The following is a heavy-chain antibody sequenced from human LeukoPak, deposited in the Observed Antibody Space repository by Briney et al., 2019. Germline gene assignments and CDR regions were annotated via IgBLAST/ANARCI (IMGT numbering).Heavy chain of an antibody. V-gene: IGHV1-46*01. CDR2: INPSGGRT. J-gene: IGHJ6*02. Sequence: ASVTVSFTSSVYTFTIYYMHWVRQAPGQGQEWMGIINPSGGRTSYANKFQGRVTMTRETSTSTDYMQLRRLRSEETAGYYCGRVRYSSSSYDMDVWGQGTTVTVSS. D-gene: IGHD6-13*01. CDR3: GRVRYSSSSYDMDV. CDR1: VYTFTIYY.